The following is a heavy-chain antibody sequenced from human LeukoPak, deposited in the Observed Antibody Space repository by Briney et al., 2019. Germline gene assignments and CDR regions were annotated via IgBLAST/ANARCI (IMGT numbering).Heavy chain of an antibody. V-gene: IGHV3-7*01. D-gene: IGHD4-17*01. Sequence: GGSLRLSCAASGFTFSNYWMSWVRQAPGKGLEWVASIHQHGNEKYFVDSVRGRFTISRDNAKNSLYLQMNSLRAEDTAVYYCARESSVREFDYWGQGTLVTVSS. CDR1: GFTFSNYW. CDR3: ARESSVREFDY. CDR2: IHQHGNEK. J-gene: IGHJ4*02.